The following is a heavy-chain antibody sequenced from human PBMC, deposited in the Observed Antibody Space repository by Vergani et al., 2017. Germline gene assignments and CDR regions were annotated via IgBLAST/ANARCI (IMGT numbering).Heavy chain of an antibody. Sequence: QVQLVESGGGVVQPGGSLRLSCAASGFTFSIYGMHWVRQAPGKGLEWVAFIRYDGSNKYYADSVKGRFTITRDNSKNTLYLQMNSLRVEDTAVYYCASFGRSRTHDFWSGYYSDDDAFDIWGQGTMVTVSS. J-gene: IGHJ3*02. CDR3: ASFGRSRTHDFWSGYYSDDDAFDI. D-gene: IGHD3-3*01. V-gene: IGHV3-30*02. CDR2: IRYDGSNK. CDR1: GFTFSIYG.